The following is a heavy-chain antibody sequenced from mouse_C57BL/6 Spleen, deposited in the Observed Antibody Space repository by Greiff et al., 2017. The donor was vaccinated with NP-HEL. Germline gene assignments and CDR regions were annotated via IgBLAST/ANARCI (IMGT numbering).Heavy chain of an antibody. CDR1: GYTFTTYW. CDR2: INPSSDYT. J-gene: IGHJ2*01. CDR3: AIRFPLDN. V-gene: IGHV1-7*01. Sequence: QVQLQQSGADLAKPGASVKLSCKASGYTFTTYWMHWVKQRPGQGLEWIGYINPSSDYTKYNQNFKDKATLTADKYASTAYMQLSSLTYEDSAVYYCAIRFPLDNWGQGTTLTVSS.